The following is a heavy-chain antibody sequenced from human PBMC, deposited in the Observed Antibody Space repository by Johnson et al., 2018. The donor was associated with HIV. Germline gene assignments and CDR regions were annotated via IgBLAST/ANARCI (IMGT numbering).Heavy chain of an antibody. D-gene: IGHD6-19*01. J-gene: IGHJ3*02. V-gene: IGHV3-30-3*01. Sequence: VQLVESGGGLVQPGGSLRLSCAASGFTFSSYAMHWVRQAPGKGLEWVAVISYDGSNKYYADSVKGRFTISRDNSKNTQYLQMNSLRAEDTAVYYCARDLRSRAFDIWGQGTMVTVSS. CDR2: ISYDGSNK. CDR1: GFTFSSYA. CDR3: ARDLRSRAFDI.